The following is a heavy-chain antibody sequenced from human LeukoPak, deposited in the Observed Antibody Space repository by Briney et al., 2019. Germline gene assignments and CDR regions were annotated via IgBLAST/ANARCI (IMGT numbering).Heavy chain of an antibody. Sequence: GESLKISCKGSGYSFTSYWIGWVRQMPGKGLEWMGIIYPGDSDTRYSPSFQGQVTISADKSIGTAYLQWSSLKASDTAMYYCARLYDGWLQFNYFDYWGQGTLVTVSS. CDR1: GYSFTSYW. CDR3: ARLYDGWLQFNYFDY. D-gene: IGHD5-24*01. J-gene: IGHJ4*02. CDR2: IYPGDSDT. V-gene: IGHV5-51*01.